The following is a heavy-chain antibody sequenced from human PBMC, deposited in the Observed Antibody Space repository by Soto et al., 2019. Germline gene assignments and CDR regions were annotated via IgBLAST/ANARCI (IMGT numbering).Heavy chain of an antibody. CDR2: ISAHNGNT. J-gene: IGHJ4*02. V-gene: IGHV1-18*01. CDR3: ARGRYGDY. D-gene: IGHD1-1*01. CDR1: GYTFTSSG. Sequence: QVHLVQSGAEVKKTGASVKVSCKASGYTFTSSGITWVRQAPGQGLEWMGWISAHNGNTDYAQKLQGRVIVTRDTSTSTAYMELSSLRSDDTAVYYCARGRYGDYWGQGALVTVSS.